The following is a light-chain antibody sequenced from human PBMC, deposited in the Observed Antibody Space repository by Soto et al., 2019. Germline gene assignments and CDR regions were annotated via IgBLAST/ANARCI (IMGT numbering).Light chain of an antibody. CDR3: QQYDISPWT. J-gene: IGKJ1*01. V-gene: IGKV3-20*01. CDR1: QSLANSF. CDR2: DTS. Sequence: EFVLTQSPGTLSLSPGERATLSCRASQSLANSFIAWYQQKPGQAPRLLMYDTSSRASGIPDRFSGSGSGTDFTLTISRLETEDFAVYYCQQYDISPWTFGQGTKVDIK.